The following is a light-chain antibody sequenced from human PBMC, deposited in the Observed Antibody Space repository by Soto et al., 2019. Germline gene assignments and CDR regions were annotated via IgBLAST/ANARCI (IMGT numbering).Light chain of an antibody. CDR1: QDISNY. CDR3: QHYNNAPLFT. J-gene: IGKJ3*01. Sequence: DIVMTQSPSSLSASVGDRATITCRASQDISNYLAWYQQKPGKVPKLLIYAASTMQSGVPSRFSGSGSETDFTLTISSLQPEDVATYYCQHYNNAPLFTFGPGTKVDI. V-gene: IGKV1-27*01. CDR2: AAS.